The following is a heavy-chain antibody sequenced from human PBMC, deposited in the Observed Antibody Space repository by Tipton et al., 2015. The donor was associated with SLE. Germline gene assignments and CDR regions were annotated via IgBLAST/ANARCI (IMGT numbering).Heavy chain of an antibody. V-gene: IGHV4-59*01. CDR3: AREAENDSSGGIDAFDI. CDR2: IYSSGDT. CDR1: GGSISNDY. D-gene: IGHD3-22*01. J-gene: IGHJ3*02. Sequence: TLSLTCTVSGGSISNDYWSWIRQPPGKGLEWLGYIYSSGDTKYNPSLKSRVTISVDTSKNQFSLKLSSVTAADTAVYYCAREAENDSSGGIDAFDIWGQGTMVTVSS.